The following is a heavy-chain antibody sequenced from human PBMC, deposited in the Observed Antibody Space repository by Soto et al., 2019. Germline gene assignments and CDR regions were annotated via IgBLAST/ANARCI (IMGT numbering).Heavy chain of an antibody. CDR2: ISPDGGST. V-gene: IGHV1-46*01. J-gene: IGHJ4*02. CDR3: ARAPRGGAIIVINWAAIEY. Sequence: ASVKVSCKASGFDFTDHYIHWVRQTPGQGLEWMGIISPDGGSTRYSQKCQARITMTRDTSTSTADSELSSMRSEDTAIYYCARAPRGGAIIVINWAAIEYWGQGILGTVSA. CDR1: GFDFTDHY. D-gene: IGHD2-15*01.